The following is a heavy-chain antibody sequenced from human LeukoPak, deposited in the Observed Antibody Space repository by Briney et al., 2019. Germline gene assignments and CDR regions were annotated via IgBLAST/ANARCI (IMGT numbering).Heavy chain of an antibody. J-gene: IGHJ4*02. CDR3: AREAAPGFDY. CDR2: IIPIFGTA. D-gene: IGHD2-15*01. V-gene: IGHV1-69*13. CDR1: GGTFSSYA. Sequence: SVRVSCKASGGTFSSYAISWVRQAPGQGLEWMGGIIPIFGTANYAQKFQGRVTITADESMSTAYMELSSLRSEDTAVYYCAREAAPGFDYWGQGTLVTVSS.